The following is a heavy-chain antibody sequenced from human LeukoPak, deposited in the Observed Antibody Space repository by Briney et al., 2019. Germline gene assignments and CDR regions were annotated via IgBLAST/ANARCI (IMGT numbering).Heavy chain of an antibody. CDR1: GFTFSSYS. Sequence: GGSLRLSCAASGFTFSSYSMNWVRQAPGKGLEWVSSISSSSSYIYYADSLKGRFTISRDNAKNSLYLQMNSLRAEDSAVYYCAKNLTVTYFNYWGQGTLVTVSS. J-gene: IGHJ4*02. V-gene: IGHV3-21*04. CDR3: AKNLTVTYFNY. D-gene: IGHD4-17*01. CDR2: ISSSSSYI.